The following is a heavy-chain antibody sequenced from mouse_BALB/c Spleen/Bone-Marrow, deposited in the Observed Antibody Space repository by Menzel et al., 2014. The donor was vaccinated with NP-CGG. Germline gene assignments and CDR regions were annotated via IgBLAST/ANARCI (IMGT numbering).Heavy chain of an antibody. V-gene: IGHV5-4*02. CDR2: ISYGGSYI. CDR3: ARDRGVQGYAMDY. J-gene: IGHJ4*01. D-gene: IGHD2-14*01. Sequence: EVKLVESGGGLVKPGGSLKLSCAASGFTFSDFYMYWVRQTPEKRLEWAATISYGGSYIYYPDSVKGRFTISRDDAKNNLYLQMSSLKSEDTAMYYCARDRGVQGYAMDYWGQGTSVTVSS. CDR1: GFTFSDFY.